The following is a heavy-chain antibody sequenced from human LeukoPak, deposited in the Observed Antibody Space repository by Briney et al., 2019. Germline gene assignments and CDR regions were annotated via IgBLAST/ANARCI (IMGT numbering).Heavy chain of an antibody. V-gene: IGHV7-4-1*02. Sequence: ASVRVSCKTSGYTFTAHYIHWVRQAPGQGLEWMGWINTNTGNPTYAQGFTGRFVFSLDTSVSTAYLQISSLKAEDTAVYYCARVIRYYFDYWGQGTLVTVSS. CDR1: GYTFTAHY. J-gene: IGHJ4*02. D-gene: IGHD2-21*01. CDR2: INTNTGNP. CDR3: ARVIRYYFDY.